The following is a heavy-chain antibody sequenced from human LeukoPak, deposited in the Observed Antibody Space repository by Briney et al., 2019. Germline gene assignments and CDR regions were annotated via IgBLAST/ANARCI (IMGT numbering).Heavy chain of an antibody. CDR3: ARAAGLFVRRGFDY. CDR1: GYTFTSYD. Sequence: ASVKVSCKASGYTFTSYDINWVRQATGQGLEWMGWMNPNSGNTGYAQKFQGRVTMTRNTSISTAYMELSSLRSEDTAVYYCARAAGLFVRRGFDYWGQGTLVTVSS. V-gene: IGHV1-8*01. D-gene: IGHD2-21*01. CDR2: MNPNSGNT. J-gene: IGHJ4*02.